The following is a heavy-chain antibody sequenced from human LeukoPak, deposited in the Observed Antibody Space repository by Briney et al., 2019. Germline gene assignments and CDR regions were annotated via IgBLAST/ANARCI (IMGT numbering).Heavy chain of an antibody. CDR2: ISWDGGST. V-gene: IGHV3-43D*03. CDR1: GFTFHDYA. Sequence: PGGSLRLSCAASGFTFHDYAMHWVRQAPGKGLEWVSLISWDGGSTYYADSVKGRFTISRDNSKNSLYLQMNSLRAEDTALYYCAKDVRFLEWSLNFDYWGQGTLVTVSS. CDR3: AKDVRFLEWSLNFDY. J-gene: IGHJ4*02. D-gene: IGHD3-3*01.